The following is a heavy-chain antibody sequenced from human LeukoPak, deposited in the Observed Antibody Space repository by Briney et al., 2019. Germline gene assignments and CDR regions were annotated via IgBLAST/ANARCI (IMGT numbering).Heavy chain of an antibody. CDR3: AKDNDFWSGFGDAFDI. V-gene: IGHV3-23*01. CDR1: GFTFSSYA. D-gene: IGHD3-3*01. Sequence: GGSLRLSCAASGFTFSSYAMSWVRQAPGKGLEWVSAISGSGGSTYYADSVKGRFTISRDNSKNTLYLQMSSLRAEDTAVYYCAKDNDFWSGFGDAFDIWGQGTMVTVSS. J-gene: IGHJ3*02. CDR2: ISGSGGST.